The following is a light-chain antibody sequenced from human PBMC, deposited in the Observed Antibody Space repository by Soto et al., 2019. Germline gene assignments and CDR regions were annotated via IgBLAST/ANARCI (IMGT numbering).Light chain of an antibody. CDR1: QSISSY. CDR2: AAS. V-gene: IGKV1-39*01. CDR3: QQSYSTFWT. Sequence: DIQMTQSTSSLSASVGDRVTITCRSNQSISSYLNWYQQKPGKAPKLLIYAASSLQSGVPSRFSGSGSGTDFTLTISSLQPEDFATYYCQQSYSTFWTFGQGTKVEIK. J-gene: IGKJ1*01.